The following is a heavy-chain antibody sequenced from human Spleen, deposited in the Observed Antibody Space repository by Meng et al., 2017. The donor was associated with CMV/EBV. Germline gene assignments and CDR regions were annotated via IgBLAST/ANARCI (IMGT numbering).Heavy chain of an antibody. CDR1: GGSISSSSYY. D-gene: IGHD2-2*01. Sequence: GSLRLSCTVSGGSISSSSYYWGWIRQPPGKGLEWIGSIYYSGSTNYNPSLKSRVTISVDTSKNQFSLKLSSVTAADTAVYYCARHYCSSTSCYEWVGMFDYWGQGTLVTVSS. CDR3: ARHYCSSTSCYEWVGMFDY. J-gene: IGHJ4*02. CDR2: IYYSGST. V-gene: IGHV4-39*07.